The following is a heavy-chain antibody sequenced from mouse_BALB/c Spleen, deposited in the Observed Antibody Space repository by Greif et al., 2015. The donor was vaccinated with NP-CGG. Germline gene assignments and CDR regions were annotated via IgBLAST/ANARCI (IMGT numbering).Heavy chain of an antibody. CDR1: GYTFTSYW. CDR3: AIRTQHFDY. J-gene: IGHJ2*01. CDR2: INPSTGYT. Sequence: VQLVESGAELAKPGASVKMSCKASGYTFTSYWMHWVKQRPGQGLEWIGYINPSTGYTEYNQKFKDKATLTADKSSSTAYMQLSNLTSEYSAVYYCAIRTQHFDYWRQDTTLTVSS. V-gene: IGHV1-7*01. D-gene: IGHD6-1*01.